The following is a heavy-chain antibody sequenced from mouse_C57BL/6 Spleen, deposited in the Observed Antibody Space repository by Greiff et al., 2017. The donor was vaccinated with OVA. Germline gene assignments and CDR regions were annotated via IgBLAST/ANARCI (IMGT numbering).Heavy chain of an antibody. CDR2: IWGDGST. D-gene: IGHD1-1*01. J-gene: IGHJ1*03. CDR3: AKEAGTTVVAYWYFEV. Sequence: QVQLQQSGPGLVAPSQSLSITCTVSGFSLTSYGVSWVRQPPGKGLEWLGVIWGDGSTNYHSALISRLSISKDNSKSQVFLKLNSLQTDDTATYYWAKEAGTTVVAYWYFEVWGTGTTVTVSS. CDR1: GFSLTSYG. V-gene: IGHV2-3*01.